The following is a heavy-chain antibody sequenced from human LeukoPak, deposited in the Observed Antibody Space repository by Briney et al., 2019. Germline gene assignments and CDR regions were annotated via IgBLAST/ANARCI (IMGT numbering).Heavy chain of an antibody. Sequence: ASVKVSCKASGYTFTSYGISWVRQAPGQGLEWMGWISAYNGNTNYAQKLQGRVTMTTDTSTNTAYMELRSLRSDDTAVYYCARIGYCSSTSCYPYYMDVWGKGTTVTVSS. CDR1: GYTFTSYG. CDR2: ISAYNGNT. J-gene: IGHJ6*03. V-gene: IGHV1-18*01. D-gene: IGHD2-2*01. CDR3: ARIGYCSSTSCYPYYMDV.